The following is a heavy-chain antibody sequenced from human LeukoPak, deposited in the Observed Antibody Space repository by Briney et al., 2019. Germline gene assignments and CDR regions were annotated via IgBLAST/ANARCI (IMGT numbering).Heavy chain of an antibody. CDR2: IYHSGST. CDR3: ARDRRYYDSSAYIRGFDY. V-gene: IGHV4-4*02. J-gene: IGHJ4*02. CDR1: GGSIGSSDW. D-gene: IGHD3-22*01. Sequence: SGTLSLTCAVSGGSIGSSDWWSWVRQPPGKGLEWIGEIYHSGSTNYNPSLKSRVTISVDKSKNQFSLNLSSVTAADTAVYYCARDRRYYDSSAYIRGFDYWGQGTLVTVSS.